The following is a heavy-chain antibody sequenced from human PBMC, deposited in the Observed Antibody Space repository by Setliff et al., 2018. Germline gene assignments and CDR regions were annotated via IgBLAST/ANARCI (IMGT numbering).Heavy chain of an antibody. CDR3: ARLIGSCSSSSCSGALDL. D-gene: IGHD2-2*03. CDR1: GYSFSRSW. J-gene: IGHJ3*01. Sequence: GESLKTSCQGFGYSFSRSWIVWVRQMPGRGLERLGIVYPGDSDTRYNTSFQGQVTISVDKSIDTAYLQSSSLKASDSAIYYCARLIGSCSSSSCSGALDLWGQGTMVTVSS. V-gene: IGHV5-51*01. CDR2: VYPGDSDT.